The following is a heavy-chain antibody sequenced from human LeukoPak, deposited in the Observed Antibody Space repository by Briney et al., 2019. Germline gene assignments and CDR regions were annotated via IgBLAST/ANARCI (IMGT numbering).Heavy chain of an antibody. J-gene: IGHJ4*02. V-gene: IGHV3-74*01. Sequence: GGSLRLSCAASGLTFSSYWMHWVRQEPGKGVVWVSHINGDGSSTTYADSVKGRFTISRDNAKNTLSLQMESLRVEDTAVYYCRSYRWGDSFEYWGQGTLVTVSS. D-gene: IGHD3-16*01. CDR3: RSYRWGDSFEY. CDR1: GLTFSSYW. CDR2: INGDGSST.